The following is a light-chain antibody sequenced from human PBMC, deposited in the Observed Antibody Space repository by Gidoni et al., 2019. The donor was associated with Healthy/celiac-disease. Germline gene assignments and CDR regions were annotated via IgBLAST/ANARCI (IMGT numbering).Light chain of an antibody. CDR2: DVT. CDR1: SSDVGGYNN. V-gene: IGLV2-14*01. J-gene: IGLJ1*01. CDR3: RSYTSSSTLYV. Sequence: QSAVSQPASVSGSPGQPITISLTGTSSDVGGYNNVSWYQQHPGKAPKLMIYDVTNRPRGVSNRFAGYKSGNTASLTISGLQDEDEDDYYCRSYTSSSTLYVFGTGTKVTVL.